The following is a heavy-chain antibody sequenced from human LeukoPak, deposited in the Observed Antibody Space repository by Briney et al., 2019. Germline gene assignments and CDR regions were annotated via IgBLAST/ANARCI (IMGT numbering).Heavy chain of an antibody. Sequence: SETLSLTCAVYGGSFSGYYWSWVRQPPGKGLEWIGEIYHSGSTNYNPSLKSRVTISVDNSKNHFSLKLSSVTAADTAVYYCARSSYYDSTYGMDVWGQGTTVTVSS. D-gene: IGHD3-22*01. CDR2: IYHSGST. CDR1: GGSFSGYY. J-gene: IGHJ6*02. V-gene: IGHV4-34*01. CDR3: ARSSYYDSTYGMDV.